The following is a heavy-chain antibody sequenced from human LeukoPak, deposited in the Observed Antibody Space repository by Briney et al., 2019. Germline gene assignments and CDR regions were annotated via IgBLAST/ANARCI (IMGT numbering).Heavy chain of an antibody. CDR1: GFTFSSYG. CDR2: IRYDGSNK. D-gene: IGHD6-19*01. CDR3: ARGHSSGWYDQYYFDH. Sequence: TGGSLRLSCAASGFTFSSYGMHWVRQAPGKGLEWVAFIRYDGSNKYYADSVKGRFTISRDNAKNSVYLQMNSLRAEDTAVYYCARGHSSGWYDQYYFDHWGQGTPVTVSS. J-gene: IGHJ4*02. V-gene: IGHV3-30*02.